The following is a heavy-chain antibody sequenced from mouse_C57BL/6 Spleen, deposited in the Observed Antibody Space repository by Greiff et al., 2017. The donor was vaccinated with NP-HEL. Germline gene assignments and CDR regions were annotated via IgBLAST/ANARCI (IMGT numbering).Heavy chain of an antibody. D-gene: IGHD1-1*01. CDR1: GYTFTDYE. Sequence: VKLQESGAELVRPGASVTLSCKASGYTFTDYEMHWVKQTPVHGLEWIGAIDPETGGTAYNQKFKGKAILTADKSSSTAYMELRSLTSEDSAVYYCTRPHYGRDFDYWGQGTTLTVSS. J-gene: IGHJ2*01. CDR3: TRPHYGRDFDY. V-gene: IGHV1-15*01. CDR2: IDPETGGT.